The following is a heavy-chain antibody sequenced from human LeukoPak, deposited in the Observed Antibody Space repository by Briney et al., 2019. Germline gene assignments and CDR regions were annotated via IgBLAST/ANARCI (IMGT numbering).Heavy chain of an antibody. CDR1: GYTFTGYY. CDR3: ARDRAVAGRGHAFDI. D-gene: IGHD6-19*01. CDR2: INPNSGGT. Sequence: ASVKVSCKASGYTFTGYYMHWVRQAPGQGLEWMGWINPNSGGTNYAQKFQGRVTMTRDTSISTAYMELSRLRSDDTAVYYCARDRAVAGRGHAFDIWGQGTMVTVSS. V-gene: IGHV1-2*02. J-gene: IGHJ3*02.